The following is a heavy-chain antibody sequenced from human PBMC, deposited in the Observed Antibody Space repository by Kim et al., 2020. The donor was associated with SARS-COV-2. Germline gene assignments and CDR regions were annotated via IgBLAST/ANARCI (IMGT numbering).Heavy chain of an antibody. CDR1: GFTFSDYW. CDR3: ARGGSYSFEY. Sequence: GGSLRLSCAASGFTFSDYWMRWVRQSPGKGLEWVADLNRDGSEKFYMDSVKGRFTISRDNAKNSLFLQMNSLRAEDAALYYCARGGSYSFEYWCQGTLVT. D-gene: IGHD6-13*01. CDR2: LNRDGSEK. J-gene: IGHJ4*02. V-gene: IGHV3-7*01.